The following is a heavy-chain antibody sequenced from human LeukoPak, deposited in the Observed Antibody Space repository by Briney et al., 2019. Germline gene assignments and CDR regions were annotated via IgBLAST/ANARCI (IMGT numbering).Heavy chain of an antibody. CDR3: ARVASVGAAYLAL. J-gene: IGHJ4*02. Sequence: GGTLRLSCAASRFVFSSSGMHWVRQAPGKGLEWVAFIRYDGSDNYYADFVKGRFTISRDNSTKTLSLQMTTLRPDDTAVYYCARVASVGAAYLALWGEGALVAASS. CDR1: RFVFSSSG. D-gene: IGHD2-15*01. V-gene: IGHV3-30*02. CDR2: IRYDGSDN.